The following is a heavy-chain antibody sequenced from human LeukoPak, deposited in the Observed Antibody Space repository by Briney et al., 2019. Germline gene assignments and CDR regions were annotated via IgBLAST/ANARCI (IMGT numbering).Heavy chain of an antibody. D-gene: IGHD5-24*01. Sequence: SETLSLTCPVSSGSISSGVYYWSWIRQHPGKGLERIGYIYYSGSTCYNPSLKSRVTISVDTSKNQFSLKLSSVTAADTAVYYCARGVRWLQLSYFDYWGQGTLVTVSS. V-gene: IGHV4-31*03. CDR3: ARGVRWLQLSYFDY. CDR1: SGSISSGVYY. CDR2: IYYSGST. J-gene: IGHJ4*02.